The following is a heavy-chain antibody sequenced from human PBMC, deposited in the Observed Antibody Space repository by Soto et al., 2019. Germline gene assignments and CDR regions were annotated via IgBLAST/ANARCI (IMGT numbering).Heavy chain of an antibody. J-gene: IGHJ4*02. CDR3: ARSEYTSGWTGY. CDR2: INAGNDNT. CDR1: GYTFTSYA. D-gene: IGHD6-19*01. Sequence: QVQLVQSGAEEKKPGASVKVSCKASGYTFTSYAMHWVRQAPGQRLEWMGWINAGNDNTKYSQKFQGRVTITRDTSASTAYMELSSLRSEDTAVYYCARSEYTSGWTGYWGQGTLVTVCS. V-gene: IGHV1-3*05.